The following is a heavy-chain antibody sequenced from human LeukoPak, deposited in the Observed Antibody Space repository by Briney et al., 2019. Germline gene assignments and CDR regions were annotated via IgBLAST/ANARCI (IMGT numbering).Heavy chain of an antibody. D-gene: IGHD1-26*01. Sequence: PGGSLRLSCAASGFTFSSYSMNWVRQAPGKGLEWVSYISSSSSTIYYADSVKGRFTISRDNSRNTLYLQMNSLRAEDTAMYYCAREVMSYSGSYGSDYWGQGTLVTVSS. CDR3: AREVMSYSGSYGSDY. J-gene: IGHJ4*02. CDR1: GFTFSSYS. V-gene: IGHV3-48*04. CDR2: ISSSSSTI.